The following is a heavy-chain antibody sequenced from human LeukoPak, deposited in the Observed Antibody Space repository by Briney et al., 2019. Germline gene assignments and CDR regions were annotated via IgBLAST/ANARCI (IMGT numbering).Heavy chain of an antibody. V-gene: IGHV1-18*01. Sequence: ASVKVSCKASGYTFTSYGISWVRQAPGQGREWMGWISAYNGNTNYAQKLQGRVTMTTDTSTSTAYMELRSLRSDDTAVYYCARDVRRSGYCSGGSCYSRLGYWGQGTLVTVSS. J-gene: IGHJ4*02. CDR1: GYTFTSYG. CDR2: ISAYNGNT. CDR3: ARDVRRSGYCSGGSCYSRLGY. D-gene: IGHD2-15*01.